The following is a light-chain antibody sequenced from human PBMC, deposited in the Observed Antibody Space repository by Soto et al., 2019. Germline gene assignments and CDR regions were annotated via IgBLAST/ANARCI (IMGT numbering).Light chain of an antibody. CDR2: GAS. V-gene: IGKV3-20*01. CDR3: QQYGSSPPT. J-gene: IGKJ5*01. Sequence: ELVFTQSPCTLSLSPGERVTLSCRASQSVSSSYLAWYQQKPGQAPRLLIYGASSRATGIPDRFSGTGSGTDFTLTISRLEPEDFAVYYCQQYGSSPPTFGQGTRLEIK. CDR1: QSVSSSY.